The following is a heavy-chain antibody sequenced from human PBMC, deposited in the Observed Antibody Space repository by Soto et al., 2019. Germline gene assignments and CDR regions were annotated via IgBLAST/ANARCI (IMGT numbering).Heavy chain of an antibody. CDR2: ISSGSATI. CDR3: ARDRVYAVAGFDY. Sequence: GGSLRLSCAASGFTFSSYSMDWVRQAPGKRLEWLSYISSGSATIYYADSVKGRFTISRDNAKNSLYLQMNSLRAEDTAVYYCARDRVYAVAGFDYWGQGTLVTVSS. D-gene: IGHD6-19*01. V-gene: IGHV3-48*01. J-gene: IGHJ4*02. CDR1: GFTFSSYS.